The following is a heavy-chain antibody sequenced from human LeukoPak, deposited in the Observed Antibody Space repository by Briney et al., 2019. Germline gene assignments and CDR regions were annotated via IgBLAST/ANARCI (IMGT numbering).Heavy chain of an antibody. CDR1: GGSFSGYY. CDR3: ARPHWDSSGYPPYYFDY. D-gene: IGHD3-22*01. CDR2: INHSGST. V-gene: IGHV4-34*01. J-gene: IGHJ4*02. Sequence: SETLSLTCAVYGGSFSGYYWSWIRQPPGKGLEWIGEINHSGSTYYNPSLKSRVTISVDTSKNQFSLKLSSVTAADTAVYYCARPHWDSSGYPPYYFDYWGQGTLVTVSS.